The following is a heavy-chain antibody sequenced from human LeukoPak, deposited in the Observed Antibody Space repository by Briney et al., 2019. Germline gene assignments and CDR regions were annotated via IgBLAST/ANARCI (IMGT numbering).Heavy chain of an antibody. CDR2: ISYSGST. V-gene: IGHV4-59*01. D-gene: IGHD6-19*01. CDR1: GGSIRSYY. J-gene: IGHJ4*02. Sequence: SETLSLTCTVSGGSIRSYYWSWIRQPPGKGLEWIGYISYSGSTNHNPSLKSRVTISVDTSKNQFYLNLSSVTAADTAVYYCARGVRGYSSGWYVNFDHWGQGTLVTVSS. CDR3: ARGVRGYSSGWYVNFDH.